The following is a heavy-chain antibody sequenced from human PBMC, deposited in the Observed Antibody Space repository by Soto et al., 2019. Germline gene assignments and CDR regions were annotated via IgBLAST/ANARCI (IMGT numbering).Heavy chain of an antibody. Sequence: SETLSLTCTVSGGSLSSYYWSWIRQPPGKGLEWIGYIYYSGSTNYNPSLKSRVTISGDTSKNLFSLNLSSVTAADTAVYYCARQAGSNSDDLYCDYWGQGTLVTVSS. CDR3: ARQAGSNSDDLYCDY. V-gene: IGHV4-59*08. D-gene: IGHD4-4*01. CDR2: IYYSGST. CDR1: GGSLSSYY. J-gene: IGHJ4*02.